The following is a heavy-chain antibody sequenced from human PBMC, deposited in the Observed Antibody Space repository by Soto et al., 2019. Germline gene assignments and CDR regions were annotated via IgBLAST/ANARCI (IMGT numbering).Heavy chain of an antibody. CDR2: ISGSGGST. D-gene: IGHD3-9*01. CDR3: AKVEVGYFDWLLYY. V-gene: IGHV3-23*01. Sequence: PGGSLRLSCAASGFTFSSYAMSWVRQAPGKGLEWVSAISGSGGSTYYADSVRGRFTISRDNSKNTLYLQMNSLRAEDTAVYYCAKVEVGYFDWLLYYWGQGTLVTVSS. J-gene: IGHJ4*02. CDR1: GFTFSSYA.